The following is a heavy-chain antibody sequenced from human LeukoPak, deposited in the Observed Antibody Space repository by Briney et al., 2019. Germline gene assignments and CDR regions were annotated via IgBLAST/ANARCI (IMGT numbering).Heavy chain of an antibody. Sequence: SVKVSCKASGGTFSSYAISWVRQAPGQGLEWMGRIIPILGIANYAQKFQGRVTITADKSTSTAYMELSSLRSEDTAVYYCARDPGYSSSGWFDPWGQGTLVTVSS. CDR3: ARDPGYSSSGWFDP. D-gene: IGHD6-13*01. CDR2: IIPILGIA. CDR1: GGTFSSYA. V-gene: IGHV1-69*04. J-gene: IGHJ5*02.